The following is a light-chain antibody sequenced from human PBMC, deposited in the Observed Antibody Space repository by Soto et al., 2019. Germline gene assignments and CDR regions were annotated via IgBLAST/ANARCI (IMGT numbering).Light chain of an antibody. CDR2: AAS. J-gene: IGKJ5*01. Sequence: DIQLTQSPSFLSASVGDRVTITCRASQGISSYLAWYQQKPWNAPKLLIYAASTLQSGVPSRFSGSGSGTEFTLTISSLQPEDFATYYCQQLNSYPITFGQGTRLEIK. CDR3: QQLNSYPIT. CDR1: QGISSY. V-gene: IGKV1-9*01.